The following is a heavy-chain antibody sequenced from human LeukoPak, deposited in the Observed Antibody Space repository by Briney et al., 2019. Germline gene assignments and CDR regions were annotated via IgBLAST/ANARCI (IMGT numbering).Heavy chain of an antibody. J-gene: IGHJ4*02. CDR2: IKQDGSQK. Sequence: GGSLRLSCAASGFSFSSYWMSWDRQAPGKGLEWVANIKQDGSQKYYVDSVKGRFTISRDNAKNSLYLQMNSLRGEDTAVYYCARVGPYGGANFDYWGQGTLVTVSS. CDR1: GFSFSSYW. CDR3: ARVGPYGGANFDY. D-gene: IGHD4-23*01. V-gene: IGHV3-7*01.